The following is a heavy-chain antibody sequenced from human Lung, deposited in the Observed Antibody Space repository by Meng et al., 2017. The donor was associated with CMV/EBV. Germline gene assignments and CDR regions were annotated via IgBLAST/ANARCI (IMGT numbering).Heavy chain of an antibody. J-gene: IGHJ5*02. D-gene: IGHD2-2*01. CDR3: ARDGSLGYCSSTSCYGAGWFDP. Sequence: ESXKISXKASGYTFTGYYMHWVRQAPGQGLEWMGWINPNSGGTNYAQKFQGRVTMTRDTSISTAYMELSRLRSDDTAVYYCARDGSLGYCSSTSCYGAGWFDPWGQGTLVTVSS. CDR1: GYTFTGYY. CDR2: INPNSGGT. V-gene: IGHV1-2*02.